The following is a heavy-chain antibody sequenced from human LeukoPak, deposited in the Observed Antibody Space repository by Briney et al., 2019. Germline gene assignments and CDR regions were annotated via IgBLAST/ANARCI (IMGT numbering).Heavy chain of an antibody. CDR1: GYTFTSYG. V-gene: IGHV1-18*01. Sequence: ASVKVSCKASGYTFTSYGISWVRQAPGQGLEWMGWISAYNGNTNYAQKLQGRVTMTTDTSTSTAYMEQRSLRSDDTAVYYCARIHEYYYDSSGYYYGVDYWGQGTLVTVSS. J-gene: IGHJ4*02. D-gene: IGHD3-22*01. CDR2: ISAYNGNT. CDR3: ARIHEYYYDSSGYYYGVDY.